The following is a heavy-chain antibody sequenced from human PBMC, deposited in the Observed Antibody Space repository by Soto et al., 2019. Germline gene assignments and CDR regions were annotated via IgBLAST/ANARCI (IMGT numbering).Heavy chain of an antibody. CDR2: INAGNGNT. D-gene: IGHD2-2*01. J-gene: IGHJ6*03. V-gene: IGHV1-3*01. Sequence: QVQLVQSGAEVEKPGASVKASCKASGYTFTNYAVHWVRQAPGQRLEWMGWINAGNGNTRFSQNLQGRVTITRDTSARTVYMELSSLISEDTAVYYCARGHLAVVPVASWFYYMDVWGKGTTVTVSS. CDR3: ARGHLAVVPVASWFYYMDV. CDR1: GYTFTNYA.